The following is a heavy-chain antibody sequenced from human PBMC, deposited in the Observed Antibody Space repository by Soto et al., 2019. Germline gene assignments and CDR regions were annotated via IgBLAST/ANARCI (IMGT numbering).Heavy chain of an antibody. V-gene: IGHV4-39*07. D-gene: IGHD3-22*01. J-gene: IGHJ5*02. CDR2: IYYSGST. CDR3: ARASSGYHP. CDR1: GGSISSRGYY. Sequence: SETLSLTCTVSGGSISSRGYYWGWIRQPPGKGLEWIGTIYYSGSTYYNPSLKSRVTISVDTSKSQFSLILNSVTAADTAVYYCARASSGYHPWGQGTLVTVSS.